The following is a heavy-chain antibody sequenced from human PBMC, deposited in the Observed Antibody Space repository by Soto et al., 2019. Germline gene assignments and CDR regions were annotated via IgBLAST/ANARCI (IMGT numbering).Heavy chain of an antibody. V-gene: IGHV4-30-4*01. CDR3: ARGTLRYFDWLYPSDNDY. D-gene: IGHD3-9*01. CDR2: IYYSGST. J-gene: IGHJ4*02. CDR1: GGSISSGDYY. Sequence: QVQLQESGPGLVKPSQTLSLTCTVSGGSISSGDYYWSWIRQPPGKGLEWIGYIYYSGSTYYNPSLKSRLTISVDASKTQFSLKLSSVTAADTAVYYCARGTLRYFDWLYPSDNDYWGQGTLVTVSS.